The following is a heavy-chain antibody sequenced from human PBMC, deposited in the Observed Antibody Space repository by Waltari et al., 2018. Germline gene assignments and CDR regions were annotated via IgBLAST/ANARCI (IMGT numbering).Heavy chain of an antibody. CDR1: GFTLSNFL. V-gene: IGHV3-7*01. CDR3: ARGWAHLDS. J-gene: IGHJ4*02. CDR2: PKEDGNEI. D-gene: IGHD1-26*01. Sequence: EVQLVESGGNLVQPGGSLRLSCAASGFTLSNFLLTWVLQAPGKGLEWVANPKEDGNEIYYLDSVKGRFTISRDNAKNSLFLQMNSLRAEDTAIYYCARGWAHLDSWGQGTLVTVSS.